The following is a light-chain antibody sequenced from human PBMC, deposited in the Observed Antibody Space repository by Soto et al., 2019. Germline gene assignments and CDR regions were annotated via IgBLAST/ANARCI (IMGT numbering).Light chain of an antibody. J-gene: IGKJ4*01. CDR3: QQRSNWLT. CDR1: QTVRNNY. Sequence: EFVLTQSPGTLSLSPGERATLSCRASQTVRNNYLAWYQQKPGQAPRLLIYDASNRATGIPARFSGSGSGTDFTLTISSLEPEDFAVYYCQQRSNWLTFGGGTKV. V-gene: IGKV3-11*01. CDR2: DAS.